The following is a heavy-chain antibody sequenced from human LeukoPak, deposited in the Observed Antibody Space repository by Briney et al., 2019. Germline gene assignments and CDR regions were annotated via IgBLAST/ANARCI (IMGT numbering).Heavy chain of an antibody. D-gene: IGHD3-22*01. J-gene: IGHJ4*02. CDR1: GYTFTGYY. CDR2: INPNSGGT. V-gene: IGHV1-2*02. Sequence: ASVKVSCKASGYTFTGYYMHWVRQAPGQGLEWMGWINPNSGGTNYAQKFQGRVTMTRDTSISTAYMELSRLRSDDTAVYYCAREVSGYYYNDYWGQGTLVTVSS. CDR3: AREVSGYYYNDY.